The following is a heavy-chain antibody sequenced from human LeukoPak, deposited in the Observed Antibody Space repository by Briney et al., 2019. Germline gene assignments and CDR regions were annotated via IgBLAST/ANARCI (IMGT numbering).Heavy chain of an antibody. D-gene: IGHD4-11*01. CDR1: GYTFTSYG. J-gene: IGHJ5*02. CDR3: ARGRDYSNSVAANNWFDP. V-gene: IGHV1-18*01. Sequence: ASVKVSCKASGYTFTSYGISWVRQAPGQGLEWMGWISAYNGNTNYAQKLQGRVTMTTDTSTSTAYMELRSLRSDDTAVYYCARGRDYSNSVAANNWFDPWGQGTLVTVS. CDR2: ISAYNGNT.